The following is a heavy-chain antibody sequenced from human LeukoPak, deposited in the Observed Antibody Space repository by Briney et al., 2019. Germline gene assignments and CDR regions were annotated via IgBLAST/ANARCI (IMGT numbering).Heavy chain of an antibody. Sequence: GGSLRLSCAASGFTFSSYAMSWVRQAPGKGLEWVSAISGSSGSTYYADSVKGRFTISRDNSKNTLYLQMNSLRAEDTAVYYCAKSRSTLRYYDSSGYYFDYWGQGTLVTVSS. J-gene: IGHJ4*02. D-gene: IGHD3-22*01. CDR2: ISGSSGST. CDR3: AKSRSTLRYYDSSGYYFDY. V-gene: IGHV3-23*01. CDR1: GFTFSSYA.